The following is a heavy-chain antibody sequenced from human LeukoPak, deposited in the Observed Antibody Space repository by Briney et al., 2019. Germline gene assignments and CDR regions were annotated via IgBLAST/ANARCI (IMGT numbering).Heavy chain of an antibody. D-gene: IGHD5-18*01. J-gene: IGHJ4*02. CDR2: ISSSSATI. CDR1: GFTFSSYS. Sequence: GGSLRLSCAASGFTFSSYSMNWVGQAPGKGLEWVSYISSSSATIYYADSVKGRFTISRDNAKNSLYLQMNSLRAGDTAVNYCARALRAYSYGTFDYWGQGTLVTVSS. CDR3: ARALRAYSYGTFDY. V-gene: IGHV3-48*01.